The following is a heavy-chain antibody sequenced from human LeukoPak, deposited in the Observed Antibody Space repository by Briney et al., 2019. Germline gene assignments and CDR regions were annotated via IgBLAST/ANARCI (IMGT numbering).Heavy chain of an antibody. V-gene: IGHV3-7*05. J-gene: IGHJ4*02. Sequence: GGSLRLSCAASGFTFTTYWMTWVRQAPGKGLEWVANIKQDGSEKYYVDSVKGRFTISRGNAKNSLYLQMNSLRAEDTAVYYCARVRLGSLDYWGQGTLVAVSS. D-gene: IGHD6-19*01. CDR3: ARVRLGSLDY. CDR1: GFTFTTYW. CDR2: IKQDGSEK.